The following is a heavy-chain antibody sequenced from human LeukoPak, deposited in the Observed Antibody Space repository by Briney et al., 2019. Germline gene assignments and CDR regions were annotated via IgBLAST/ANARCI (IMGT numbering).Heavy chain of an antibody. CDR2: ISYDGSNK. CDR3: ARADSGYSYSSFYFDY. V-gene: IGHV3-30*04. J-gene: IGHJ4*02. CDR1: GFTFTTYA. Sequence: QPGGSLRLSCAASGFTFTTYAMHWVRQAPGKGLEWVAVISYDGSNKYYADSVKGRFTISRDNSMNTLYLQMNSLSSEDTAVYYCARADSGYSYSSFYFDYWGQGTLVTVSS. D-gene: IGHD5-18*01.